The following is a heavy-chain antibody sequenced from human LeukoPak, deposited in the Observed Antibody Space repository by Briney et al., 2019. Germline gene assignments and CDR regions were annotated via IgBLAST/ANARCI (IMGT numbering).Heavy chain of an antibody. Sequence: PGGSLRLSCAASGFTFSSYSMNWVRQAPGKGLEWVSSISSSSSYIYYADSVKGRFTISRYNAKNSLYLQMNSLRAEDTAVYYCARDPITIFGVVISNAFDIWGQGTMVTVSS. CDR3: ARDPITIFGVVISNAFDI. D-gene: IGHD3-3*01. V-gene: IGHV3-21*01. J-gene: IGHJ3*02. CDR1: GFTFSSYS. CDR2: ISSSSSYI.